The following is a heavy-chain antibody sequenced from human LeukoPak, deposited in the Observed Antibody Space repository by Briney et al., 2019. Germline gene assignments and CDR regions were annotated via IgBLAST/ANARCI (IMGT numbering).Heavy chain of an antibody. V-gene: IGHV1-69*13. CDR1: GGTFRKYA. CDR3: ASFPTYYFDKSGADY. Sequence: GASVKVSCKASGGTFRKYAITWVRQAPGQGLEWMGGIIAIFGTTNYAQKFQGRVTITADESTGTVYMELSSLRSEYTAVYYCASFPTYYFDKSGADYWGQGTLVTVSS. J-gene: IGHJ4*02. CDR2: IIAIFGTT. D-gene: IGHD3-22*01.